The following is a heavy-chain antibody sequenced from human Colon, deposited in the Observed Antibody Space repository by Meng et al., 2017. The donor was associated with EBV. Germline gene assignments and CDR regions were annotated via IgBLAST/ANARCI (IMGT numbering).Heavy chain of an antibody. J-gene: IGHJ4*02. V-gene: IGHV7-4-1*02. CDR1: GYTFTSYA. CDR2: INTNTGNP. CDR3: ARLYCSGGSCYTIDY. D-gene: IGHD2-15*01. Sequence: QGPSVKAGSGLKKPGASVKVSCKASGYTFTSYAMNWVRQAPGQGLEWMGWINTNTGNPTYAQGFTGRFVFSLDTSVSTAYLQISSLKAADTAVYYCARLYCSGGSCYTIDYWGQGTLVTVSS.